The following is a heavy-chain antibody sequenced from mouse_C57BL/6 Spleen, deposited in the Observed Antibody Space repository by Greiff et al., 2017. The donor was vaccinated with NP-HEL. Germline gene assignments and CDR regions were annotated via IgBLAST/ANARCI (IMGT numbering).Heavy chain of an antibody. CDR1: GFTFSDYG. CDR3: ARYYGSSYYWYFDV. Sequence: EVMLVESGGGLVKPGGSLKLSCAASGFTFSDYGMHWVRQAPEKGLEWVAYISSVSSTIYYADTVKGRCPISRDNAKNTLFLQRTSLRSEDTAMYYCARYYGSSYYWYFDVWGTGTTVTVSS. CDR2: ISSVSSTI. D-gene: IGHD1-1*01. J-gene: IGHJ1*03. V-gene: IGHV5-17*01.